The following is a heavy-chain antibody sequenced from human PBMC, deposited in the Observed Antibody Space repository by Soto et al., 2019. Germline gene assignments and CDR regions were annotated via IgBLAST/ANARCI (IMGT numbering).Heavy chain of an antibody. J-gene: IGHJ3*02. Sequence: PGGSLRLSCAASGFTVSSNYMSWVRQAPGKGLEWVSVIYSGGSTYYADSVKGRFTISRDNSKNTLYLQMNSLRAEDTAVYYCARETPDEPYASDIWGQGTMVTGSS. V-gene: IGHV3-53*01. CDR3: ARETPDEPYASDI. CDR1: GFTVSSNY. CDR2: IYSGGST.